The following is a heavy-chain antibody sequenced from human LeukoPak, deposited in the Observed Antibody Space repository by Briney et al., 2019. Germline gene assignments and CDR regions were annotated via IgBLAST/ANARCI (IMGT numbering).Heavy chain of an antibody. CDR2: INHSGST. CDR1: GGSFSGYY. D-gene: IGHD3-9*01. Sequence: SETLSLTCAVYGGSFSGYYWSWIRQPPGKGLEWIGEINHSGSTNYNPSLKSRVTISVDTSKNQFSLKLSSVTAADTAVYYCARGHYYDILTGYTNGMDVRGQGTTVTVSS. V-gene: IGHV4-34*01. CDR3: ARGHYYDILTGYTNGMDV. J-gene: IGHJ6*02.